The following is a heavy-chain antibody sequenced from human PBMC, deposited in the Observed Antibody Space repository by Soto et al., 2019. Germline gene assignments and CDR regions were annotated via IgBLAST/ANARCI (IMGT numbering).Heavy chain of an antibody. CDR2: INSDGSST. V-gene: IGHV3-74*01. Sequence: GGSLRLSCAASGFTFGSYWMHWVRQAPGKGLVWVSYINSDGSSTSYADSVKGRFTISRDNAKNTLHLQMNSLRAEDTAVYYCATLSKVTSFDNWGQGTLVTVSS. J-gene: IGHJ4*02. CDR1: GFTFGSYW. CDR3: ATLSKVTSFDN. D-gene: IGHD4-17*01.